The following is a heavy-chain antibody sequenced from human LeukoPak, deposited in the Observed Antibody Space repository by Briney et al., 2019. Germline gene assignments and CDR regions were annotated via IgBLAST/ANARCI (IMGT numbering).Heavy chain of an antibody. CDR2: IYYSGST. J-gene: IGHJ5*02. CDR1: GGSISSSSYY. Sequence: SETLPLTCTVSGGSISSSSYYWGWLRQPPGKGQERIGSIYYSGSTYYNPSLKSRVTISVGTSKNQFSLKLSSVTAADTAVYYCARFTRNRTRWFDPWGQGTLVTVSS. D-gene: IGHD2-2*01. V-gene: IGHV4-39*07. CDR3: ARFTRNRTRWFDP.